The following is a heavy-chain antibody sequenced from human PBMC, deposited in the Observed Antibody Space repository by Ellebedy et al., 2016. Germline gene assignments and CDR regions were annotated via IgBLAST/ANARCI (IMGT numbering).Heavy chain of an antibody. D-gene: IGHD5-12*01. Sequence: ASVKVSCXASGYTFTGYYMHWVRQAPGQGLEWMGWINPNSGGTNYAQKFQGRVTMTRDTSTNTAYMELSSLRSEDTAVYYCARWDSGFLSGVYYNYGMDVWGQGTTVTVSS. CDR1: GYTFTGYY. V-gene: IGHV1-2*02. CDR2: INPNSGGT. J-gene: IGHJ6*02. CDR3: ARWDSGFLSGVYYNYGMDV.